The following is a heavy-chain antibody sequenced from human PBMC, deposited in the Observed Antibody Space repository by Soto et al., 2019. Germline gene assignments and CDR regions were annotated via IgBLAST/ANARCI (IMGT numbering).Heavy chain of an antibody. CDR2: IGGTSGST. V-gene: IGHV3-23*01. CDR3: AKRRGDGYFDL. J-gene: IGHJ2*01. CDR1: GFTFSNFV. Sequence: EVQLLESGGGLVQPGGSLRLSCAASGFTFSNFVMGWVRRAPGKGLEWVSAIGGTSGSTYYADSVKGRFAISRDNSKNPLSLQMNSLRAEDTAVYYCAKRRGDGYFDLWGRGTLVTVSS. D-gene: IGHD7-27*01.